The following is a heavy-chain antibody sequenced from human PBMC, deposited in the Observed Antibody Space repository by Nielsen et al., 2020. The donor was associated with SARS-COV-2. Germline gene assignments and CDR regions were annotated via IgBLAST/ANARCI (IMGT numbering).Heavy chain of an antibody. Sequence: GGSLRLSCAASGFTFSSYGMHWVRQAPGKGLEWVAVISYDGSNKYYADSVKGRFTISRDNSKNTLYLQMNSLKAEDTAVYYCARDGGGWFDPWGQGTLVTVSS. CDR2: ISYDGSNK. V-gene: IGHV3-30*19. CDR1: GFTFSSYG. J-gene: IGHJ5*02. CDR3: ARDGGGWFDP.